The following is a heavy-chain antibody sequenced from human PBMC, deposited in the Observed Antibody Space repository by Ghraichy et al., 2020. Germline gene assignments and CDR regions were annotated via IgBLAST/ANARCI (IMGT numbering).Heavy chain of an antibody. CDR2: INHSGST. V-gene: IGHV4-34*01. D-gene: IGHD3-16*01. CDR3: ARLGGGVVRTDY. Sequence: SETLSLTCAVYGGSFSGYYWSWIRQPPGKGLEWIGEINHSGSTNYNPSLKSRVTISVDTSKNQFSLKLSSVTAADTAVYYCARLGGGVVRTDYWGQGTLVTVSS. J-gene: IGHJ4*02. CDR1: GGSFSGYY.